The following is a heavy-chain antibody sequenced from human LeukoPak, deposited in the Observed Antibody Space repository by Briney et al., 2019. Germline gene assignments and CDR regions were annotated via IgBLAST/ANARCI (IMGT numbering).Heavy chain of an antibody. Sequence: GESLKISCKGSGYTFTNYWIAWVRQMPGKGLEWMGIIYPGDSDTRYSPSFQGQVTISADKSISTAYLQWSSLKASDTAIYYCARHGSGSYPGYSDYWGQGTLVTVSS. CDR1: GYTFTNYW. CDR3: ARHGSGSYPGYSDY. V-gene: IGHV5-51*01. CDR2: IYPGDSDT. D-gene: IGHD1-26*01. J-gene: IGHJ4*02.